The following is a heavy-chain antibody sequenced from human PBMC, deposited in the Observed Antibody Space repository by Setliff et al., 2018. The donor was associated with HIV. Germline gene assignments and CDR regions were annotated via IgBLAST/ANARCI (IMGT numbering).Heavy chain of an antibody. CDR3: ARSRTNWFDP. Sequence: PSETLSLTCSVSGGSISSYYWSWIRQPPGKGLEWIGDIYYSGMTNYNPSLQSRVTISLDTSKNQFSLKVNSVTAADTAVYYCARSRTNWFDPWGQGTLVTVSS. CDR1: GGSISSYY. CDR2: IYYSGMT. J-gene: IGHJ5*02. V-gene: IGHV4-59*01.